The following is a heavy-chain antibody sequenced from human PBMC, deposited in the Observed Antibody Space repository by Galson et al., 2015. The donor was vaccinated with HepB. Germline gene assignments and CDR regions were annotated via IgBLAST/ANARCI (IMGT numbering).Heavy chain of an antibody. CDR1: GYTFSSYY. CDR3: ARGGSNKRYYFDY. CDR2: INLSGGST. J-gene: IGHJ4*02. V-gene: IGHV1-46*01. D-gene: IGHD4-23*01. Sequence: SVKVSCKASGYTFSSYYIHWVRQAPGQGLQWMAIINLSGGSTSYAQKFQGRVTMTRDTSTSTVYMELSSLRSEDTAVYYCARGGSNKRYYFDYWGQGTLVTVSS.